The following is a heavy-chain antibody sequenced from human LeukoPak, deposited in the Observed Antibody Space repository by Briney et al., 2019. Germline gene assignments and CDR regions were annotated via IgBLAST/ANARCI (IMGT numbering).Heavy chain of an antibody. CDR3: ARLPYRFYYYYMDV. Sequence: SEILSLTCAVYGGSFSGYYWSWIRQPPGKGLEWIGEINHSGSTNYNPSLESRVTISVDTSKNQFSLKLSSVTAADTAVYYCARLPYRFYYYYMDVWGKGTTVTVSS. D-gene: IGHD4-11*01. J-gene: IGHJ6*03. V-gene: IGHV4-34*01. CDR1: GGSFSGYY. CDR2: INHSGST.